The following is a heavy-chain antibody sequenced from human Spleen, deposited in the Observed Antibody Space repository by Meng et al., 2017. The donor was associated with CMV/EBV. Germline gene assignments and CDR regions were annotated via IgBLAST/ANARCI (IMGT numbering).Heavy chain of an antibody. CDR3: ARGAVPAAMGYNWFDP. CDR1: GFTFSSYE. D-gene: IGHD2-2*01. J-gene: IGHJ5*02. V-gene: IGHV3-48*03. CDR2: ISSSGSTI. Sequence: GGSLRLSCAASGFTFSSYEMNWVRQGPGKGLEWVSYISSSGSTIYYADSVKGRFTISRDNAKNSLYLQMNSLRAEDTAVYYCARGAVPAAMGYNWFDPWGQGTLVTVSS.